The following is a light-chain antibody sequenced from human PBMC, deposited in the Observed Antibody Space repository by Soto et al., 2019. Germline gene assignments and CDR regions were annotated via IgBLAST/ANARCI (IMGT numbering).Light chain of an antibody. Sequence: DIQMTQSPSTLSASVGDRVTITCRASQSISRWLAWYQQKPGKAPKLLIYKASSVESGVPSRFSGSGSGTDSTLTISSLQPDEFATYYCQHDHTNWTCGQGTKVEIK. CDR3: QHDHTNWT. CDR1: QSISRW. J-gene: IGKJ1*01. CDR2: KAS. V-gene: IGKV1-5*03.